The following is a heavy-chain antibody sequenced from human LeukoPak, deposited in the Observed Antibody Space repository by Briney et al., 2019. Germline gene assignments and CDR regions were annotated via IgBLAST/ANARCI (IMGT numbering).Heavy chain of an antibody. D-gene: IGHD2-2*01. Sequence: ASVKVSCKASGGTFSNYAISWVRQAPGQGLEWMGGIIPISGTANYAQKLQDRVTITADASTSTAYMELSSLRSEDTAVYYCATYCSSTSCYIWGYYFDYWGQGTLVTVSS. J-gene: IGHJ4*02. CDR3: ATYCSSTSCYIWGYYFDY. V-gene: IGHV1-69*01. CDR1: GGTFSNYA. CDR2: IIPISGTA.